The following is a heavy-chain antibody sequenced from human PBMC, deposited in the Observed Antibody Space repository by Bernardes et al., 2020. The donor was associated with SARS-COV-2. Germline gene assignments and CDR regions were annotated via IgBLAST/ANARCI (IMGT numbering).Heavy chain of an antibody. D-gene: IGHD3-10*01. J-gene: IGHJ4*02. CDR1: GFTFSSSW. V-gene: IGHV3-74*01. CDR2: TNEYGSTT. Sequence: GGTLRLSCAASGFTFSSSWMHWVRQAPGKGLVWVSRTNEYGSTTTYADSVRGRFVISRDNAKKSLYLQIGSLRAEDTAVYYCAKGLQVGRGVEGSWGQGTLVTVSS. CDR3: AKGLQVGRGVEGS.